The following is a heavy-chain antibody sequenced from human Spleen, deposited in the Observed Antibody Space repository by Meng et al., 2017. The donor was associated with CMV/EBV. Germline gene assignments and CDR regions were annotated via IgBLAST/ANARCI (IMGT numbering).Heavy chain of an antibody. Sequence: SETLSLTCAVYGGSFSSYYWSWIRQPPGKGLEWIGYIYSSGSTNYNPSLKSRVTISEDTSKNQFSLRLSSVTAADTAVYYCASSLLYDYFDYWGQGTLVTVSS. CDR2: IYSSGST. D-gene: IGHD3-10*01. CDR3: ASSLLYDYFDY. CDR1: GGSFSSYY. J-gene: IGHJ4*02. V-gene: IGHV4-59*01.